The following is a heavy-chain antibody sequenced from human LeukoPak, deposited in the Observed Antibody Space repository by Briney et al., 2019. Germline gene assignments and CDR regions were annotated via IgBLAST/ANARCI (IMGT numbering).Heavy chain of an antibody. J-gene: IGHJ6*02. CDR3: ARTFSESYYYYGVDV. CDR1: GGSISSYY. CDR2: VYYSGRT. V-gene: IGHV4-59*01. Sequence: SETLSLTCTVSGGSISSYYWSWIRQPPGKGLEWIGYVYYSGRTNYNPSLKSRVTISVDTSKNQFSLKLSSVTAADMAVYYCARTFSESYYYYGVDVWGQGTTVTVSS. D-gene: IGHD1-26*01.